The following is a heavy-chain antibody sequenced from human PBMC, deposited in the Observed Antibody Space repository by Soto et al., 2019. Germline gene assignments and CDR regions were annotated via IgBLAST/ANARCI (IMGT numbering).Heavy chain of an antibody. CDR1: GGSVSSGSYY. Sequence: SETLSLTCTVSGGSVSSGSYYWSWIRQPPGKGLEWIGYIYYSGSTNYNPSLKSRVTISVDTSKNQFSLKLSSVTAADTAVYYCARDEGPCYFDFWGQGTLVPVPS. V-gene: IGHV4-61*01. J-gene: IGHJ4*02. CDR2: IYYSGST. CDR3: ARDEGPCYFDF.